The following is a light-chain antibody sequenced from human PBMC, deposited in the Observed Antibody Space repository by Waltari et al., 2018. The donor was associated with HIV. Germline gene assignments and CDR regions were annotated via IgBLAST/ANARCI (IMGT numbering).Light chain of an antibody. CDR2: RAS. V-gene: IGKV1-5*03. J-gene: IGKJ1*01. Sequence: DIQMTQSPSTLSASVGDRVTFTCRASPSIGSWLAWYHQKPGKAPKLLIYRASNLESGVPSRCSGSGSGTEFTLTISSLQPDDFATYYCQQYHTYSTFGQGTKVEIK. CDR3: QQYHTYST. CDR1: PSIGSW.